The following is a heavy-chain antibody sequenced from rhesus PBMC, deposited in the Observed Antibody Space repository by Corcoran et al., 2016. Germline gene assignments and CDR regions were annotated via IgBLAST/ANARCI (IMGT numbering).Heavy chain of an antibody. CDR1: GGSISGYYL. D-gene: IGHD6-25*01. V-gene: IGHV4S7*01. Sequence: QVQLQESGPGVVKPSETLSLTCAVSGGSISGYYLWSWIRQPPGKGLEWIGYIYGSSGSTYYNPSLKSRVTISTDTSKNQFSLKLSSVTAADTAVYYCARDGYSGSWRFDYWGQGVLVTVSS. CDR3: ARDGYSGSWRFDY. J-gene: IGHJ4*01. CDR2: IYGSSGST.